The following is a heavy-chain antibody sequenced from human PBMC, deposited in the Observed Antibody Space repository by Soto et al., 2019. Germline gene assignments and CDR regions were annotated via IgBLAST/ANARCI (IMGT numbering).Heavy chain of an antibody. J-gene: IGHJ5*02. CDR2: IYYNDDR. Sequence: SGPTLVNPTQTLTLTCSFSGFSFSTVGVGVGWIRQPPGKALEWLASIYYNDDRHYRPSLKSRLTITKNTSKNQVVLTMTNVDPVDTATYFCAHRTERGDAYNVVRWFGPWGQGTLVTVSS. CDR1: GFSFSTVGVG. CDR3: AHRTERGDAYNVVRWFGP. D-gene: IGHD3-10*02. V-gene: IGHV2-5*01.